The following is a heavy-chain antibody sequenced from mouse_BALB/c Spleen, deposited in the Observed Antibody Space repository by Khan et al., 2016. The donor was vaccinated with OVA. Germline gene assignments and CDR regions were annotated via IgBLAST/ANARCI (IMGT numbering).Heavy chain of an antibody. CDR1: GYTFTNYW. J-gene: IGHJ1*01. CDR2: IYTGGGYT. CDR3: ERWAYGYFDV. V-gene: IGHV1-63*02. Sequence: QVQLQQSGAELVRPGTSVKISCKASGYTFTNYWLGWVKQRAGHGLEWIGDIYTGGGYTKYNEKFKGNATLTADTSSTTASMQRRRMTSEDSAVYFCERWAYGYFDVWGGGTAVTVSA.